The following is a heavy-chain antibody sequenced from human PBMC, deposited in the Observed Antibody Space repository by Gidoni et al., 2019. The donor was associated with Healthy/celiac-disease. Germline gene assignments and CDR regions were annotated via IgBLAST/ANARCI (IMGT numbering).Heavy chain of an antibody. J-gene: IGHJ5*02. D-gene: IGHD2-2*01. CDR1: GGSISSSSYY. CDR3: ARHVPPTQYCSSTSCSKPQSYNWFDP. Sequence: QLQLQESGPGLVKPSETLSLTCTVSGGSISSSSYYWGWISQPPGKGLEWIGSIYYSGSTYYNPSLKSRVTISVDTSKNQFSLKLSSVTAADTAVYYCARHVPPTQYCSSTSCSKPQSYNWFDPWGQGTLVTVSS. CDR2: IYYSGST. V-gene: IGHV4-39*01.